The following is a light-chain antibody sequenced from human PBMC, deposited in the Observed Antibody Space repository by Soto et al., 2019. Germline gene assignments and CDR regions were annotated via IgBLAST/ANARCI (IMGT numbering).Light chain of an antibody. V-gene: IGKV3-20*01. CDR3: QQYGSTRWT. CDR1: QTIRSNY. Sequence: ETVLTQSPGTLSLSPGERATLSCRASQTIRSNYLAWYRQTPGLAPRLLIYGASNRAAGIADRFSGSGCGTDFTLIISRLEPEDFALYYCQQYGSTRWTFGQGTKVEIK. J-gene: IGKJ1*01. CDR2: GAS.